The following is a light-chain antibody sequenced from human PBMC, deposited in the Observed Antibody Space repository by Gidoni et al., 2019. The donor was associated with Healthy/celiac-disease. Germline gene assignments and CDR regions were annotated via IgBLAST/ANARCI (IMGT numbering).Light chain of an antibody. CDR2: SNN. J-gene: IGLJ3*02. CDR1: SSNIGSNY. CDR3: AAWDDSLSGWV. V-gene: IGLV1-47*02. Sequence: QSVLTQPPSASGTPGHRVTISCSGSSSNIGSNYVYWYQQLPGTAPKLLIYSNNQRPSGVPDRFSGYKSGTSAYLVISGLRSEDEADYYCAAWDDSLSGWVFGGGTKLTVL.